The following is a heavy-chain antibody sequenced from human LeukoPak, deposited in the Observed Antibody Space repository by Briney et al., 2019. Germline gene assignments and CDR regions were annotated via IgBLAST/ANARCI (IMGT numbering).Heavy chain of an antibody. J-gene: IGHJ3*02. Sequence: GRSLRLSCAASGFTFSSYAMHWVREAPGKGLEWVAVISYEGSNKYYADSVKGRVTISRDNSKNTLYLQMNSLRAEDTAVYYCARDQYYYDSSGGFDIWGQGTMVTVSS. CDR3: ARDQYYYDSSGGFDI. D-gene: IGHD3-22*01. CDR1: GFTFSSYA. CDR2: ISYEGSNK. V-gene: IGHV3-30-3*01.